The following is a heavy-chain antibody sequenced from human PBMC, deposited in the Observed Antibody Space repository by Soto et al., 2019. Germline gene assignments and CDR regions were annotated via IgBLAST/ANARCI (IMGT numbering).Heavy chain of an antibody. Sequence: SETLSLTCTVSGGSISSSSYYWGWIRQPPGKGLEWIGYIYYSGSTYYNPSLKSRVTISVDTSKNQFSLKLSSVTAADTAVYYCARYHDYGGNSFDYWGQGTLVTVSS. CDR2: IYYSGST. CDR1: GGSISSSSYY. CDR3: ARYHDYGGNSFDY. J-gene: IGHJ4*02. D-gene: IGHD4-17*01. V-gene: IGHV4-30-4*08.